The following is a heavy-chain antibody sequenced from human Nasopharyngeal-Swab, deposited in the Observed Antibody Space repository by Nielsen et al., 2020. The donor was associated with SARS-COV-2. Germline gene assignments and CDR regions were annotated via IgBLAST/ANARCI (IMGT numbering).Heavy chain of an antibody. Sequence: RQAPGKGLEWIGYIYYTGSTNYNPSLKSRVAISVDTPKNRFSLKLSSVTAADTAVYYCARALTGTSFFDPWGQGTLVTVSS. J-gene: IGHJ5*02. CDR2: IYYTGST. V-gene: IGHV4-59*01. CDR3: ARALTGTSFFDP. D-gene: IGHD1-20*01.